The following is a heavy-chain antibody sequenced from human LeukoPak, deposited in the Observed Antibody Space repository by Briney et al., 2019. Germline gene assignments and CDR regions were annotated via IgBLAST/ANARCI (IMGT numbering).Heavy chain of an antibody. V-gene: IGHV3-23*01. Sequence: GGSLRLSCAASGFTFSSYAMSWVRQAPGKGLGWVSAISGSGGSTYYADSVKGRFTISRDNSKNTLYLQMNSLRAEDTAVYYCARDLEYSGSYFDYYFDYWGQGTLVTVSS. CDR3: ARDLEYSGSYFDYYFDY. D-gene: IGHD1-26*01. CDR2: ISGSGGST. J-gene: IGHJ4*02. CDR1: GFTFSSYA.